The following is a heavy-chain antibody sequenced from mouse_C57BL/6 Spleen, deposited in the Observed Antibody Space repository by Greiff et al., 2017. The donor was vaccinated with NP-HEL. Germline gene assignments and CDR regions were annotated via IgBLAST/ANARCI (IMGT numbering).Heavy chain of an antibody. J-gene: IGHJ3*01. CDR3: ARDLRGSLAWFAY. Sequence: EVQGVESGGGLVKPGGSLKLSCAASGFTFSSYAMSWVRQTPEKRLEWVATISDGGSYTYYPDNVKGRFTISRDNAKNNLYLQMSHLKSEDTAMYYCARDLRGSLAWFAYWGQGTLVTVSA. V-gene: IGHV5-4*01. CDR1: GFTFSSYA. CDR2: ISDGGSYT.